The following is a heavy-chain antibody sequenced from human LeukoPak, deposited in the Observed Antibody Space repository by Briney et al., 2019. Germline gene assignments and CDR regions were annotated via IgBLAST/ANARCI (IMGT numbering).Heavy chain of an antibody. D-gene: IGHD3-3*01. Sequence: ASVKVSCKASGYTFTGYYMHWVRQAPGQGLEWMGWINPNSGGTNYAQKFQGRVTMTRDTSISTAYMELSRLRSDDTAVYYCARGSYEDFWSGYYPYYYYGMDVWGQGTTVTVSS. J-gene: IGHJ6*02. CDR2: INPNSGGT. CDR3: ARGSYEDFWSGYYPYYYYGMDV. V-gene: IGHV1-2*02. CDR1: GYTFTGYY.